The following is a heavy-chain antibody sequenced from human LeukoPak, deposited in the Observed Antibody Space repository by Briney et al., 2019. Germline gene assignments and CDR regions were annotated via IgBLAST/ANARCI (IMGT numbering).Heavy chain of an antibody. Sequence: GASVKVSCKVSGYTLTELSMHWVRQAPGKGREWMGGFDPEDGETIYAQKFQGRVTMTEDTSTDTAYMELSSLRSEDTAVYYCATTPPVADYYYYMDVWGKGTTVTVSS. D-gene: IGHD4-23*01. J-gene: IGHJ6*03. V-gene: IGHV1-24*01. CDR3: ATTPPVADYYYYMDV. CDR1: GYTLTELS. CDR2: FDPEDGET.